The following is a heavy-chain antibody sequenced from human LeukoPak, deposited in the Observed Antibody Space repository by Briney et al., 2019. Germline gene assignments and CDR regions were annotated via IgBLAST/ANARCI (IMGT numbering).Heavy chain of an antibody. J-gene: IGHJ4*02. D-gene: IGHD3-22*01. Sequence: GGSLRLSCAASGFTVSSNYMSWVRQAPGKGLEWVSVIYSGGSTYYADSVKGRFTISRDNSENTLYLQMNSLRAEDTAVYYCARGADYYDSSGYPTGFLDYWGQGTLVTVSS. V-gene: IGHV3-66*01. CDR1: GFTVSSNY. CDR2: IYSGGST. CDR3: ARGADYYDSSGYPTGFLDY.